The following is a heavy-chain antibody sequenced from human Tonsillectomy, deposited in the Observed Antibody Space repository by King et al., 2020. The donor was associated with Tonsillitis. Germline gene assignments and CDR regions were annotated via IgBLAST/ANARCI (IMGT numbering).Heavy chain of an antibody. V-gene: IGHV4-39*01. CDR1: GDSISSSSFY. CDR3: ARHLIPSFKTVAGSYH. D-gene: IGHD6-19*01. CDR2: IYYTGST. Sequence: QLQESGPGLVKPSETLSLTCAVSGDSISSSSFYWGWIRQPPGKGLEWIGSIYYTGSTFFNPSLESRVTMAVDTSKNQFSLRLTSVTAADTAVYYCARHLIPSFKTVAGSYHWGQGTLVTVSS. J-gene: IGHJ5*02.